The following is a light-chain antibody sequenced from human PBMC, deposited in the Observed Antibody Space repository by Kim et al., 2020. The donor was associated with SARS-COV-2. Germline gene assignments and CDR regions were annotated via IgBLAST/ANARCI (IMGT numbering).Light chain of an antibody. Sequence: ASVGDRDTITCRESQDIRNDLGWYQQNPGRAPKRLICGASSLQSGVPSRFSGSGSGTEFTLTISSVQPEDFATYFCLQHSTYPITFGQRTRLEIK. J-gene: IGKJ5*01. CDR2: GAS. V-gene: IGKV1-17*01. CDR3: LQHSTYPIT. CDR1: QDIRND.